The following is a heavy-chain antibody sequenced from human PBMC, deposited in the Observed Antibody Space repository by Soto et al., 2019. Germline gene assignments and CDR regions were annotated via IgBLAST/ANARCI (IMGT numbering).Heavy chain of an antibody. Sequence: GGSLRLSCAASGFTFSSYAMSWVRQAPGKGLEWVSAISGSGGSTYYADSVKGRFTISRDNSKNTLYLQMNSLRAEDTAVYYCARSAGYSSSWYPDYWGQGTLVTVS. D-gene: IGHD6-13*01. J-gene: IGHJ4*02. CDR3: ARSAGYSSSWYPDY. CDR2: ISGSGGST. V-gene: IGHV3-23*01. CDR1: GFTFSSYA.